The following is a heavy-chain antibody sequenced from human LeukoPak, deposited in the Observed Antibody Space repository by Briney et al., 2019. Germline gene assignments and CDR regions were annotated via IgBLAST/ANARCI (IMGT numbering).Heavy chain of an antibody. CDR1: GFTFSSYS. D-gene: IGHD6-19*01. Sequence: SGGSLRLSCAASGFTFSSYSMNWVRQAPGKGLEWVSYISSSSSTIYYADSVKGRFTTSRDNAKNSLYLQMNSLRAEDTAVYYCARDRYSSGWKELHYYGMDVWGQGTTVTVSS. V-gene: IGHV3-48*04. CDR2: ISSSSSTI. J-gene: IGHJ6*02. CDR3: ARDRYSSGWKELHYYGMDV.